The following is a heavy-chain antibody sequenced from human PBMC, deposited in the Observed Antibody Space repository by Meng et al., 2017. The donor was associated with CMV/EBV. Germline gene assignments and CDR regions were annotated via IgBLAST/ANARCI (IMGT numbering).Heavy chain of an antibody. J-gene: IGHJ5*02. CDR1: YY. D-gene: IGHD3-22*01. CDR3: ARDRRPCYYYDSSGYYSDGFDP. CDR2: IYYSGST. Sequence: YYWSWIRQPPGKGLEWIGSIYYSGSTYYNPSLKSRVTISVDTSKNQFSLKLSSVTAADTAVYYCARDRRPCYYYDSSGYYSDGFDPWGQGTLVTVSS. V-gene: IGHV4-39*07.